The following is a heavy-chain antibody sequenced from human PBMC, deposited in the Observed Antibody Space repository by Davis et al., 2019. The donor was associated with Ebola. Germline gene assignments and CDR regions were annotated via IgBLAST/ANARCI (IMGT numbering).Heavy chain of an antibody. CDR3: ARVGPGYYDFWSGYYTHGMDV. Sequence: PGGSLRLSCAASGFTFSTYAMSWVRQAPGKGLEWVSAITGSDRSTYCADSVKGRFTISRDNSKNTLYLQMNSLRAEDTAVYYCARVGPGYYDFWSGYYTHGMDVWGQGTTVTVSS. CDR2: ITGSDRST. CDR1: GFTFSTYA. V-gene: IGHV3-23*01. J-gene: IGHJ6*02. D-gene: IGHD3-3*01.